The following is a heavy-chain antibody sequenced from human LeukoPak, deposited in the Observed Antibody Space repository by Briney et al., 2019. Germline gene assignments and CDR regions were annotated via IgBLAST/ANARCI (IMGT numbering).Heavy chain of an antibody. Sequence: SETLSLTCTVSGVSMSAYRWSWVRQPPEKGLEWIGCINTKGETSYNPSLKSRVTTSVDTSKSQFSLRLTSVTAADTAVYYCATSDDAKIAPFDHWGQGAPVTVSS. D-gene: IGHD2-21*01. CDR1: GVSMSAYR. CDR3: ATSDDAKIAPFDH. V-gene: IGHV4-4*09. CDR2: INTKGET. J-gene: IGHJ4*02.